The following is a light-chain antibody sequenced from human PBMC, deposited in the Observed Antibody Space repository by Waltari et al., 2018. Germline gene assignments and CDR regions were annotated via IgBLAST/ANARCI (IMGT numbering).Light chain of an antibody. CDR3: QQSKITPWT. CDR2: AAS. V-gene: IGKV1-39*01. J-gene: IGKJ1*01. CDR1: QSTGTY. Sequence: EIQMTQSPSSLSASVGDTVTITCRASQSTGTYVNWYQHKPGKAPKVLIYAASSLHSGVPARFSGSASGTDFTLTIISLQPDDFGTYYCQQSKITPWTFGQGTKVEIK.